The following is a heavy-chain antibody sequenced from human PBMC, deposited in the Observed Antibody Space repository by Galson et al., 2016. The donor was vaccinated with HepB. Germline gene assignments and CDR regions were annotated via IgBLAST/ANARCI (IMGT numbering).Heavy chain of an antibody. CDR3: ARDQSVGSGHSTGWYNE. CDR2: IYHSGST. J-gene: IGHJ4*02. D-gene: IGHD6-19*01. Sequence: SETLSLTCAVSGGSVSSSNWWSWVRQTPGKGLAWIGEIYHSGSTNYNPSLKSRITLSFDQSKNPFSLSLNSVTAADTAVYYCARDQSVGSGHSTGWYNEWGQGTLVTVSS. V-gene: IGHV4-4*02. CDR1: GGSVSSSNW.